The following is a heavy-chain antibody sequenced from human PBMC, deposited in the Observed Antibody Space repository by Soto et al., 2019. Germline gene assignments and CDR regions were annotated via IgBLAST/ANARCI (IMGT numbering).Heavy chain of an antibody. V-gene: IGHV3-48*02. D-gene: IGHD3-22*01. CDR1: GFTFSSYS. CDR2: ISSSSSTI. CDR3: ARVPQYYDSSGYGY. Sequence: EVQLVESGGGLVQPGGSLRLSCAASGFTFSSYSMNWVRQAPGKGLEWVSYISSSSSTIYYADSVKGRFTISIDNAKNTLYLQMNSLRDEDTAVYYCARVPQYYDSSGYGYWGQGTLVTVSS. J-gene: IGHJ4*02.